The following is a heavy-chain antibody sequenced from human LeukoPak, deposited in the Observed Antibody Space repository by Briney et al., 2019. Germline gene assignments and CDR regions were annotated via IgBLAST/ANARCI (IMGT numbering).Heavy chain of an antibody. D-gene: IGHD3-10*01. V-gene: IGHV4-59*08. CDR3: ARRITYYYGSGSYYKGYGMDV. Sequence: PSETLSLTCTVSGASISTYYWTWIRQPPGKGLEWIGYIYYSGSTNYNPSLKSRVTISVDTSKNQFSLKLSSVTAADTAVYYCARRITYYYGSGSYYKGYGMDVWGQGTTVTVSS. CDR2: IYYSGST. J-gene: IGHJ6*02. CDR1: GASISTYY.